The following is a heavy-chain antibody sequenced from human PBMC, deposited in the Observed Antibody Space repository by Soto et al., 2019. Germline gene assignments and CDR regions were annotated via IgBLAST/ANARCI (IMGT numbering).Heavy chain of an antibody. CDR3: ARVVQTAWVDY. Sequence: QVQLQESGPGLVKPSETLSLTCTVSGGSVSSGSYYWSWIRQPRGKGLEWIGYIYYSGSTNYNPSLKSRVTISVDTSKNQFSLKLSSVTAADTAVYYCARVVQTAWVDYWGQGTLVTVSS. J-gene: IGHJ4*02. D-gene: IGHD3-10*01. V-gene: IGHV4-61*01. CDR2: IYYSGST. CDR1: GGSVSSGSYY.